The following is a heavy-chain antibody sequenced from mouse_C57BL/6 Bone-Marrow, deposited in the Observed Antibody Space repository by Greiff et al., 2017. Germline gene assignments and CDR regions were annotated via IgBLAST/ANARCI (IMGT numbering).Heavy chain of an antibody. V-gene: IGHV5-6*01. CDR2: ISSGGSYT. CDR3: ARHDYDDYFDY. D-gene: IGHD2-4*01. Sequence: DVQLVESGGDLVKPGGSLKLSCAASGFTFSSYGMSWVRQTPDKRLEWVATISSGGSYTYYPDSVKGRFTISRANATTTLYLHMSSLKSEDTAMYYCARHDYDDYFDYRGQGTTLTVSS. J-gene: IGHJ2*01. CDR1: GFTFSSYG.